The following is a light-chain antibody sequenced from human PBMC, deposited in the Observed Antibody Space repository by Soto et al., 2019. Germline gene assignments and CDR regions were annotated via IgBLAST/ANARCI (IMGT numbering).Light chain of an antibody. CDR1: QSISSW. Sequence: DIQVTQSPSTLSASVGDRVTITCRASQSISSWLAWYQQKPGKAPKLLIYDASSLESGVPSRFSGSGSGTEFTLTISSLQPEDFATYYCQQYNSYSPYTFGQGTKVDIK. CDR3: QQYNSYSPYT. V-gene: IGKV1-5*01. J-gene: IGKJ2*01. CDR2: DAS.